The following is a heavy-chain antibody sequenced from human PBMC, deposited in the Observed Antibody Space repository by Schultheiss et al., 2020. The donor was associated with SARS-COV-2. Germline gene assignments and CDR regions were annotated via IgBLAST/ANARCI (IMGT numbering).Heavy chain of an antibody. CDR2: INHSGST. J-gene: IGHJ4*02. V-gene: IGHV4-34*01. Sequence: SETLSLTCAVYGGSFSGYYWSWIRQPPGKGLEWIGEINHSGSTNYNPSLKSRVTISVDTSKNQFSLKLSSVTAADTAVYYCAREGGYSYGSVDFDYWGQGTLVTVSS. CDR3: AREGGYSYGSVDFDY. D-gene: IGHD5-18*01. CDR1: GGSFSGYY.